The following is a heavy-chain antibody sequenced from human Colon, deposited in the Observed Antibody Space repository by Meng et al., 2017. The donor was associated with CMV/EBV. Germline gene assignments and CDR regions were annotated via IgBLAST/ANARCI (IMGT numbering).Heavy chain of an antibody. J-gene: IGHJ4*02. D-gene: IGHD3-22*01. CDR3: ARSRTYYDSRPQFDC. V-gene: IGHV4-59*01. CDR2: IYYSGST. CDR1: GGSISSYY. Sequence: SETLSLTCTVSGGSISSYYWSWIRQPPGKGLEWIGYIYYSGSTNYNPSLKSRVTISVDTSKNQFSLKLSSVTAADTAVYYCARSRTYYDSRPQFDCWGQGTLVTVSS.